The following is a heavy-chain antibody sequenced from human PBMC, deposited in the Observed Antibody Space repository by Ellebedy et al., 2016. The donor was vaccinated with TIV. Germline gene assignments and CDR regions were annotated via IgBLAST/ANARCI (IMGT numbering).Heavy chain of an antibody. CDR1: GGSISSYY. J-gene: IGHJ4*02. CDR3: ARKRHGSGILFDY. Sequence: SETLSLTRTVSGGSISSYYWSWIRQPPGKGLEWIGYIYYSGSTNYNPSLKSRVTISVDTSKNQFSLKLSSVTAADTAVYYCARKRHGSGILFDYWGQGTLVTVSS. V-gene: IGHV4-59*01. CDR2: IYYSGST. D-gene: IGHD3-10*01.